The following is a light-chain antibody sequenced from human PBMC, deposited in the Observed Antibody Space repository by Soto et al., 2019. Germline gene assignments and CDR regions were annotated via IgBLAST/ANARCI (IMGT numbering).Light chain of an antibody. V-gene: IGKV3-20*01. CDR3: QQYDRAPQA. CDR1: QSFGSSY. CDR2: GAS. J-gene: IGKJ1*01. Sequence: EIVLTQSPGTLSLSPGERATLSCRASQSFGSSYLAWYQQKPGQAPRLLIYGASSRATDIPDRFSGSGSGTDFTLTISRLETEDFAVYYCQQYDRAPQAFGQGTKVDFK.